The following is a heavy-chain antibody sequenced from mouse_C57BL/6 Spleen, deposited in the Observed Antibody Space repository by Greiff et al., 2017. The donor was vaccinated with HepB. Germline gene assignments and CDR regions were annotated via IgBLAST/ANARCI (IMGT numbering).Heavy chain of an antibody. CDR1: GYTFTDHT. Sequence: VQRVESDAELVKPGASVKISCKVSGYTFTDHTIHWLKQRPEQGLEWIGYIYPRDGSTKYNEKFKGKATLTADKSSSTAYMQLNSLTSEDSAVYFCARSVYSNYGRYFDYWGQGTTLTVSS. D-gene: IGHD2-5*01. CDR2: IYPRDGST. V-gene: IGHV1-78*01. J-gene: IGHJ2*01. CDR3: ARSVYSNYGRYFDY.